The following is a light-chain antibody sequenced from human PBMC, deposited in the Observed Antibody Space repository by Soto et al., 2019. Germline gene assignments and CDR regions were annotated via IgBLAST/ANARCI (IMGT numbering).Light chain of an antibody. Sequence: ETVLTQSPATLSLSPGETATLSCRASQSVASDYFGWYQQKPDQPPHLLIYAASSRAPGIPDRFSGSGSGTGFTLTISRLEPDDFAVYYCQQYSSSMTFGQGTRLETK. CDR3: QQYSSSMT. CDR1: QSVASDY. J-gene: IGKJ5*01. CDR2: AAS. V-gene: IGKV3-20*01.